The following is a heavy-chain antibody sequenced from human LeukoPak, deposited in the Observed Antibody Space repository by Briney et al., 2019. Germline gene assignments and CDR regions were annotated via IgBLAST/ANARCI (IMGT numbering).Heavy chain of an antibody. D-gene: IGHD5-24*01. J-gene: IGHJ3*02. Sequence: PGGSLRLSCAASGFTFSSYWMSWVRHAPGKGLEWVANIKQDGSEKYYMDSVKGRFTISRDNAKNSLYLQMNSLRAEDTAVYYCAREPGGRWLQNHDAFDIWGQGTMVTVSS. CDR1: GFTFSSYW. V-gene: IGHV3-7*01. CDR3: AREPGGRWLQNHDAFDI. CDR2: IKQDGSEK.